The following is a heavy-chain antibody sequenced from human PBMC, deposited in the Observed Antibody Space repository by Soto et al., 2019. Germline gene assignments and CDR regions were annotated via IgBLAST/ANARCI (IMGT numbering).Heavy chain of an antibody. J-gene: IGHJ6*02. Sequence: PSETLSLTCTVSGGSISRYYWSWIRQPAGKGLEWIGRIYTSGSTNYNPSLKSRVTMSVDTSKNQFSLKLSSVTAADTAVYYCARDGLLLWFGELYNYYGMDVWGQGTTVTAP. D-gene: IGHD3-10*01. V-gene: IGHV4-4*07. CDR2: IYTSGST. CDR3: ARDGLLLWFGELYNYYGMDV. CDR1: GGSISRYY.